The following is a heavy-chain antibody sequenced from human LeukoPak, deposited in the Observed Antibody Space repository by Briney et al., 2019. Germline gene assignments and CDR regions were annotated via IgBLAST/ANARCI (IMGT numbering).Heavy chain of an antibody. J-gene: IGHJ4*02. Sequence: PSETLSLTCAVYGASFSGYYWSWIRQPPGKGLEWIGEINHSGSTNYNPSLKSRVTISVDTSKHQFSLKLSSVTAADTAVYYCARTRFMPFNYCSGGSCYSIRGAHFDYWGQGTLVTVSS. CDR1: GASFSGYY. D-gene: IGHD2-15*01. CDR3: ARTRFMPFNYCSGGSCYSIRGAHFDY. V-gene: IGHV4-34*01. CDR2: INHSGST.